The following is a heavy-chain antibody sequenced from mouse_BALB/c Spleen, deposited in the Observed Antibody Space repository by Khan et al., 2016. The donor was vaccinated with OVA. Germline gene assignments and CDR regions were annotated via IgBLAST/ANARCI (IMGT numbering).Heavy chain of an antibody. V-gene: IGHV3-6*02. CDR2: ITSGGSF. D-gene: IGHD3-3*01. J-gene: IGHJ3*01. CDR3: ERAGRWFDY. Sequence: EVQLQESGPGLVKPSQSLSLTCSVTGYSITSGYYWNWIRQFPGNKLEWMGYITSGGSFNYSPSLKKRISITRDTSNNPFFLKLNSVTPDDTATFCCERAGRWFDYWGQGTLVTVSA. CDR1: GYSITSGYY.